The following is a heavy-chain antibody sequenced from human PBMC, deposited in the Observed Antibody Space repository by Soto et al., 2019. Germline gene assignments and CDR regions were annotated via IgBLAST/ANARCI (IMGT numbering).Heavy chain of an antibody. Sequence: GGSMRLSCAASGFTFDDYAMHWVRQAPGKGLEWVSLISWDGGSTYYADSVKGRFTISRDNSKNSLYLQMNSLRAEDTALYYCAKYKGIAAAGGHYYYGRDVWCKGTMVTVSS. CDR3: AKYKGIAAAGGHYYYGRDV. J-gene: IGHJ6*04. V-gene: IGHV3-43D*04. CDR2: ISWDGGST. D-gene: IGHD6-13*01. CDR1: GFTFDDYA.